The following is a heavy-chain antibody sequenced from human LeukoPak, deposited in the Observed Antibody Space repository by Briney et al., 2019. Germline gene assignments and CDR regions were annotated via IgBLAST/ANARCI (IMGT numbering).Heavy chain of an antibody. V-gene: IGHV4-30-2*01. J-gene: IGHJ5*02. CDR1: GGSISSGGYY. D-gene: IGHD3-10*01. CDR2: IYHSGST. Sequence: SQTLSLTCTVSGGSISSGGYYWSWIRQPPGKGLEWIGYIYHSGSTYYNPSLKSRVTISVDTSKNQFSLKLSSVTAADTAVYYCARDRGGYYGSGSYYEPNWFDPWGQGTLVTVSS. CDR3: ARDRGGYYGSGSYYEPNWFDP.